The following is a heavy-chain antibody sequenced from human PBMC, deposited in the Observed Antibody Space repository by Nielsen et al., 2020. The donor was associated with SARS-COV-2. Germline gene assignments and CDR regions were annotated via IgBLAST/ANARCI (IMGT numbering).Heavy chain of an antibody. CDR3: ARGVRYFDWVGRNGMDV. J-gene: IGHJ6*02. Sequence: ASVKVSCKVSGYTLTELSMHWVRQAPGKGLEWMGGFDPEDGETIYAQKLQGRVTMTTDTSTSTAYMELRSLRSDDTAVYYCARGVRYFDWVGRNGMDVWGQGTTVTVSS. CDR1: GYTLTELS. D-gene: IGHD3-9*01. CDR2: FDPEDGET. V-gene: IGHV1-24*01.